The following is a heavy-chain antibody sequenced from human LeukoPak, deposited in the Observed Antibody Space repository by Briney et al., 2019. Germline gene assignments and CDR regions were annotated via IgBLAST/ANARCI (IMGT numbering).Heavy chain of an antibody. J-gene: IGHJ4*02. CDR2: ISSSSSYI. Sequence: GGSLRLSCAASGFTFSSYSMNWVRQAPGKGLEWVSSISSSSSYIYYADSVKGRFTISRDDAKNSLYLQMNSLRAEDTAVYYCARDESWSGYYPFDYWGQGTLVTVSS. V-gene: IGHV3-21*01. D-gene: IGHD3-3*01. CDR3: ARDESWSGYYPFDY. CDR1: GFTFSSYS.